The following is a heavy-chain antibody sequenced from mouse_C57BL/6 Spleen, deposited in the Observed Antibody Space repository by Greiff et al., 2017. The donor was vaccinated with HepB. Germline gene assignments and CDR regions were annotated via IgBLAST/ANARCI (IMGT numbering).Heavy chain of an antibody. J-gene: IGHJ4*01. CDR1: GYAFSSYW. CDR2: IYPGDGDT. V-gene: IGHV1-80*01. CDR3: ANYGSSPYYAMDY. Sequence: VQLQESGAELVKPGASVKISCKASGYAFSSYWMNWVKQRPGKGLEWIGQIYPGDGDTNYNGKFKGKATLTADKSSSTAYMQLSSLTSEDSAVYFCANYGSSPYYAMDYWGEGTSVTVSS. D-gene: IGHD1-1*01.